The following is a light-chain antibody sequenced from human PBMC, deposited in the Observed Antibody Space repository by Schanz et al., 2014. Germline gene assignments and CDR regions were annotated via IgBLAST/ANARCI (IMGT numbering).Light chain of an antibody. Sequence: EIVLTQSPGTLSLSPGERATLSCRASQSVSSNYLAWYQQKPGQAPRLLIYGASSRATGIPARFSGSGSGTEFTLTISSLQSEDSAVYYGQQRSNWPLTFGGGTKVEI. V-gene: IGKV3D-20*02. J-gene: IGKJ4*01. CDR2: GAS. CDR3: QQRSNWPLT. CDR1: QSVSSNY.